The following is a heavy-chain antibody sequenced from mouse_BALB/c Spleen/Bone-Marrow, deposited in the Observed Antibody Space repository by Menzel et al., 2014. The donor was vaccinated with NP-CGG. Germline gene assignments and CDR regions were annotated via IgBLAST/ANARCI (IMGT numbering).Heavy chain of an antibody. Sequence: VQLKESGAELVKPGASVKLSCTASGFNIKDTYMHWVKQRPEQGLEWIGRIDPANGNTKYDSKFQGKATITADTSSNTAYLQLSSLTSEDAAVYYCARNGNYGAWFAYWGQGTLVTVSA. CDR1: GFNIKDTY. CDR2: IDPANGNT. D-gene: IGHD2-1*01. V-gene: IGHV14-3*02. CDR3: ARNGNYGAWFAY. J-gene: IGHJ3*01.